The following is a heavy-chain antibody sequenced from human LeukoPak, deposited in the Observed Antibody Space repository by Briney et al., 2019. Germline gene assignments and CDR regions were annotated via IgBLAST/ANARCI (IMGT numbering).Heavy chain of an antibody. D-gene: IGHD3-22*01. Sequence: PGRSLRLSCAASGFTFDDYAMHWVRQAPGKGLEWVSGISWNSGSIGYADSVKGRFTISRDNAKNSLYLQMSSLRAEDTAVYYCAKDEKGYYHDTSGYPDAFDIWGQGTMVTVSS. J-gene: IGHJ3*02. CDR2: ISWNSGSI. CDR3: AKDEKGYYHDTSGYPDAFDI. CDR1: GFTFDDYA. V-gene: IGHV3-9*01.